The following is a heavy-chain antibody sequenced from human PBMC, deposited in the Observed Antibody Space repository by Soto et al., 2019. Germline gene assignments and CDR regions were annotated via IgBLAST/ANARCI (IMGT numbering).Heavy chain of an antibody. V-gene: IGHV3-23*01. D-gene: IGHD2-2*01. CDR1: GFTFSSYA. CDR3: AKRSNTPAAMKSPFDY. Sequence: EVQLLESGGGLLRPGGSLRLSCAASGFTFSSYAMNWVRQAPGKGLEWVSTISDSGGSTYYADSVKGRFTISRDNSKNTLYLQMNSLRAEDTAVYYCAKRSNTPAAMKSPFDYWGQGTLVTVSS. CDR2: ISDSGGST. J-gene: IGHJ4*02.